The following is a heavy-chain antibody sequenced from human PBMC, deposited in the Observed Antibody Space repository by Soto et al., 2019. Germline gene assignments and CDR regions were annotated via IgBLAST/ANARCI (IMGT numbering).Heavy chain of an antibody. CDR2: IYWDDDR. D-gene: IGHD3-16*01. CDR1: GFSLSTSRVG. J-gene: IGHJ3*02. CDR3: AHIMITWGGVSALDAFDM. V-gene: IGHV2-5*02. Sequence: QITLKESGPTLVNPTQTLTLTCSFSGFSLSTSRVGVAWIRQPQGKALEWLAIIYWDDDRRYSPSLKTRLAITKDTSKNQVVLTMTNLDPGDTATYYCAHIMITWGGVSALDAFDMWGQGTMVTVSS.